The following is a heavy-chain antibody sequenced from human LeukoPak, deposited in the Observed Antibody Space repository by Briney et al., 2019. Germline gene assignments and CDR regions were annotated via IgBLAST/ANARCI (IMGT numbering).Heavy chain of an antibody. CDR3: AKERQTGDYFTSDY. V-gene: IGHV3-23*01. D-gene: IGHD4-17*01. CDR1: GFTFSSYT. J-gene: IGHJ4*02. Sequence: GGSLRLSCAASGFTFSSYTMSWVRQAPGEGLEWLSAINGRGTTFYSDSVKGLFTISRVNSENTVYLQMNSLTVDDTAVYFCAKERQTGDYFTSDYWGQGTLVTVSS. CDR2: INGRGTT.